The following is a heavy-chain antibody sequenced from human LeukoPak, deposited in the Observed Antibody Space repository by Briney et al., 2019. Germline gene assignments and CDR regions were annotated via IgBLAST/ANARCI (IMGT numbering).Heavy chain of an antibody. J-gene: IGHJ4*02. Sequence: ASVKVSCKTSGYTFGSYGINWVRQAPGQGLEWMGWISAYTGKTKYGQKFQGRVTMIKDTSTSTVYMELRSLRSDDTAVYYCASVSPPGVDYWGQGTLVTVFS. CDR1: GYTFGSYG. V-gene: IGHV1-18*01. D-gene: IGHD5/OR15-5a*01. CDR3: ASVSPPGVDY. CDR2: ISAYTGKT.